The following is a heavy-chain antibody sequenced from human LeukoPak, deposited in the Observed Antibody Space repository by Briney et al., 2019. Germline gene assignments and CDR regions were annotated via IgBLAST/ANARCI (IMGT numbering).Heavy chain of an antibody. CDR2: INPNSGGT. J-gene: IGHJ5*02. Sequence: GASVKVSCKASGYTFTGYYMHWVRQAPGQGLEWMGWINPNSGGTNYAQKFQGRVTMTRDTSISTAYMELSRLRSDDTAVYYCARDPHDYVWGSYRSVNWFDPWGQGTLVTVSS. CDR1: GYTFTGYY. CDR3: ARDPHDYVWGSYRSVNWFDP. V-gene: IGHV1-2*02. D-gene: IGHD3-16*02.